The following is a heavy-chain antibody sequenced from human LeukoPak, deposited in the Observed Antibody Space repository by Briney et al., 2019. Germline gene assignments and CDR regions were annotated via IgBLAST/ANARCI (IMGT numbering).Heavy chain of an antibody. CDR1: GFTFSSYA. D-gene: IGHD6-13*01. V-gene: IGHV3-30-3*01. CDR2: ISYDGSNK. CDR3: AREAAAAVYVDY. Sequence: QPGGSLRLSCAASGFTFSSYAMSWVRQAPGKGLEWVAVISYDGSNKYYADSVKGRFTISRDNSKNTLDLQMNSLRDEDTAVYYCAREAAAAVYVDYWGQGTLVTVSS. J-gene: IGHJ4*02.